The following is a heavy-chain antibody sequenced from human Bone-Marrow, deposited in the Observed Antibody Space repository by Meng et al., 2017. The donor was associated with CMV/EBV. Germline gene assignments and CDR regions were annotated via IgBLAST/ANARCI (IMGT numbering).Heavy chain of an antibody. V-gene: IGHV3-30*02. CDR2: IRYDGSNK. D-gene: IGHD6-13*01. CDR3: AKIPLLIADTGTGVD. CDR1: GFTFSSYG. J-gene: IGHJ4*02. Sequence: GESLKISCAASGFTFSSYGMHWVRQAPGKGLEWVAFIRYDGSNKYYADSVKGRFTISRDNSKNTVYLQMNSLSAEDTAVYYCAKIPLLIADTGTGVDWGQGTLVTVSS.